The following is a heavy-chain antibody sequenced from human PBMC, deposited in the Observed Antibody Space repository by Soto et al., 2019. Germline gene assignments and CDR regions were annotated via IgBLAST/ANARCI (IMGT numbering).Heavy chain of an antibody. D-gene: IGHD2-15*01. CDR3: ARDCSGGSCYPYYYYYGMDV. CDR2: IIPILGIA. V-gene: IGHV1-69*08. CDR1: GGTFSSYT. Sequence: QVQLVQSGAEVKKPGSSVKVSCKASGGTFSSYTISWVRQAPGQGLEWMGRIIPILGIANYAQKFKGRVTITADKSTSTAYMGLSSLRSEDTAVYYCARDCSGGSCYPYYYYYGMDVWGQGTTVTVSS. J-gene: IGHJ6*02.